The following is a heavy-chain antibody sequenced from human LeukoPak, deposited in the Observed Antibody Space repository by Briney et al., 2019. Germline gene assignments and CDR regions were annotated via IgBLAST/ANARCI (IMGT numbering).Heavy chain of an antibody. D-gene: IGHD3-10*02. CDR2: ISFDGSEK. CDR1: GFTFTTYG. V-gene: IGHV3-30*18. J-gene: IGHJ6*04. CDR3: AELGITMIGGV. Sequence: PGRSLRLSCAASGFTFTTYGMHWVRQAPGKGLEWVALISFDGSEKYYAESVKGRFTISRDNSKNTLYLQMNSVRVEDTAVYYCAELGITMIGGVWGKGTTVTVSS.